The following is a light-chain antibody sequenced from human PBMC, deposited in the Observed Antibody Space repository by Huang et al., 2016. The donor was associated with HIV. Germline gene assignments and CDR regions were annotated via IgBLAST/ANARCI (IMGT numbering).Light chain of an antibody. Sequence: EIVMTQSPATLSVSPGERATLSCRASQSVSSDFAWYQQKPGQAPRRLIYGATIRATGIPARFSGRGSGTEFTLTISSLQSEDFAVYYCQQYNDWPPSTFGQGTKLEIK. J-gene: IGKJ2*02. CDR3: QQYNDWPPST. CDR2: GAT. V-gene: IGKV3-15*01. CDR1: QSVSSD.